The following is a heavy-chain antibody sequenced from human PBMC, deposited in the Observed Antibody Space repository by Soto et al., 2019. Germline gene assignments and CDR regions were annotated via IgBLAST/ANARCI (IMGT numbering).Heavy chain of an antibody. J-gene: IGHJ3*02. Sequence: ASVKVSCKASGYTFTGYYMHWVRQAPGQGLEWMGWINPNSGGTNYAQKFQGRVTMTGDTSISTAYMELSSLRSEDTAVYYCARGCSSTSCHDAFDIWGQGTMVTVSS. D-gene: IGHD2-2*01. CDR3: ARGCSSTSCHDAFDI. CDR1: GYTFTGYY. V-gene: IGHV1-2*02. CDR2: INPNSGGT.